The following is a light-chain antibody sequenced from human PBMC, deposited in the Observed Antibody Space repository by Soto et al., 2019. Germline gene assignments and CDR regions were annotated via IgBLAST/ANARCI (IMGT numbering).Light chain of an antibody. CDR1: QTISSW. CDR3: QQYNSYSEA. V-gene: IGKV1-5*03. Sequence: DIQMTQSPSTLSGSVGDRVTITCRASQTISSWLAWYQQKPGKAPKLLIYKASTLKNGVPSRFSGSGSGTEFTLTISSLQPDDFATYYCQQYNSYSEAFGQGTKVQLK. J-gene: IGKJ1*01. CDR2: KAS.